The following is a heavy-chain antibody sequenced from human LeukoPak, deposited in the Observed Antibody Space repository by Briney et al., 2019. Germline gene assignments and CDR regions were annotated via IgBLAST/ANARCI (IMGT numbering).Heavy chain of an antibody. CDR1: GFTFTTYG. V-gene: IGHV3-23*01. D-gene: IGHD3-22*01. J-gene: IGHJ4*02. CDR2: IVPDGATT. CDR3: ASGPYGYYDSSGSRDY. Sequence: GGTLRLSCATSGFTFTTYGMNWVRQAPGKGLEWVSGIVPDGATTYYADSVKGRFTISRDNSKNTMFLQMNSLRADDTAVYYCASGPYGYYDSSGSRDYWGQGTLVTVSS.